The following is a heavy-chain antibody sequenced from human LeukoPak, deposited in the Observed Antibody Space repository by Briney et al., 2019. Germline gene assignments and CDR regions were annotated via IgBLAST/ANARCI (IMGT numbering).Heavy chain of an antibody. Sequence: PSETLSLTCTVSGGSISSGSYCWSWIRQPAGKGLEWIGHIHISGNTNYNPSLKSRVTISVDTSKNQFSLRLSSVTAADTAVYYCARVNREMATITPWGQGTLVTVSS. V-gene: IGHV4-61*09. CDR3: ARVNREMATITP. CDR1: GGSISSGSYC. CDR2: IHISGNT. J-gene: IGHJ4*02. D-gene: IGHD5-24*01.